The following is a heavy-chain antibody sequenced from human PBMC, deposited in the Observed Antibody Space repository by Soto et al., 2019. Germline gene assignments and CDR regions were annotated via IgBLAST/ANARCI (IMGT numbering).Heavy chain of an antibody. Sequence: EVQLVESGGCLVKPGGSLRLSCAASGFIFSSYSMNWVRQAPGKGLGWVSSISSSSSYIYYADSVKGRFTISRDNAKNSLYLQLNSLRAEDTAVYYCARYDYSNLDYWGQGTLVTVSS. CDR1: GFIFSSYS. CDR2: ISSSSSYI. D-gene: IGHD4-4*01. CDR3: ARYDYSNLDY. V-gene: IGHV3-21*01. J-gene: IGHJ4*02.